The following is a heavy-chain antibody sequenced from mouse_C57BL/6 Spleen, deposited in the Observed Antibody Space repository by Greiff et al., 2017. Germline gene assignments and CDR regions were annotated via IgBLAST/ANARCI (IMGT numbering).Heavy chain of an antibody. V-gene: IGHV1-81*01. Sequence: QVQLQQSGAELARPGASVKLSCKASGYTFTSYGISWVKQRTGQGLEWIGEIYLRSGNTYYNEKFKGKATLTADKSSSTAYMELRSLTSEDSAVYFCDARGGGSSYDRLYYFDYWGQGTTLTVSS. J-gene: IGHJ2*01. CDR1: GYTFTSYG. D-gene: IGHD1-1*01. CDR2: IYLRSGNT. CDR3: DARGGGSSYDRLYYFDY.